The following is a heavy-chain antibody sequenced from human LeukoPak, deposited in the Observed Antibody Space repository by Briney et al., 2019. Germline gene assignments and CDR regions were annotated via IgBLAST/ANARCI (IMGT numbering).Heavy chain of an antibody. D-gene: IGHD5-24*01. CDR3: ARCRDGYKDAFDI. J-gene: IGHJ3*02. Sequence: ASVKVSCKASGYTFTGYYMHWVRQAPGQGLEWMGRINPNSGGTNYAQKFQGRVTMTRDTSISTAYMELSRMRYDDTAVYYCARCRDGYKDAFDIWGQGTTVTVSS. CDR2: INPNSGGT. CDR1: GYTFTGYY. V-gene: IGHV1-2*06.